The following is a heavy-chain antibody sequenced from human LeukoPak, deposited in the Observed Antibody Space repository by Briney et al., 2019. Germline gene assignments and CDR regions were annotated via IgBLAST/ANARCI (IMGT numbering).Heavy chain of an antibody. V-gene: IGHV3-30-3*01. J-gene: IGHJ4*02. CDR1: GFTFSSYA. Sequence: GGSLRLSCAASGFTFSSYAMHWVRQAPGKGLEWVAAISYDGSNKYYADSVKGRFTISRDNSKNTLYLQMNSLRVEDTAVYYCASDREDTANLHYFDYWGQGTLVTVSS. CDR2: ISYDGSNK. D-gene: IGHD5-18*01. CDR3: ASDREDTANLHYFDY.